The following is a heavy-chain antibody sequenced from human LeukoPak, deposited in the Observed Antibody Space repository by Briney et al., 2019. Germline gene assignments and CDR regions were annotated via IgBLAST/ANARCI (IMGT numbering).Heavy chain of an antibody. D-gene: IGHD3-16*01. Sequence: GGSLRLSCAASGFTLSSRWMNWFRQAPGKGLEWVGNIKEGGTERHYVNSVRGRFTISRDNANNSLYLQMDSLRAEDTAVYYCARPRGPSDAFDIWGQGTMVTVSS. V-gene: IGHV3-7*01. CDR1: GFTLSSRW. CDR2: IKEGGTER. CDR3: ARPRGPSDAFDI. J-gene: IGHJ3*02.